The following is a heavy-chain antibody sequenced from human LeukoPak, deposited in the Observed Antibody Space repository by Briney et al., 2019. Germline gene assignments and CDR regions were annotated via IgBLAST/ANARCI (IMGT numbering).Heavy chain of an antibody. V-gene: IGHV3-48*03. CDR2: ISSSGSTI. J-gene: IGHJ5*02. CDR3: ARFRLGATVTFS. Sequence: GGSLRLSCAASGFTFSSYEMNWVRQAPGKGLEWVSYISSSGSTIYYADSVKGRFTISRDNAKNSLYLQMNSLRAEDTAVYYCARFRLGATVTFSWGQGTLVTVSS. CDR1: GFTFSSYE. D-gene: IGHD4-17*01.